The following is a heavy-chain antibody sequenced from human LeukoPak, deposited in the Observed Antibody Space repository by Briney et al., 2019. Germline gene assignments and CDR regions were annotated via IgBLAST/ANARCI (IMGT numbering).Heavy chain of an antibody. CDR1: GGAFSGYY. CDR3: AGAPSYYYDSSGYGKTAFDI. Sequence: SETLSLTCAVYGGAFSGYYWSWIRQPPGKGLEWIGEINHSGSTNYNPSLKSRVTISVDTSKNQFSLKLSSVTAADTAVYYCAGAPSYYYDSSGYGKTAFDIWGQGTMVTVSS. V-gene: IGHV4-34*01. D-gene: IGHD3-22*01. J-gene: IGHJ3*02. CDR2: INHSGST.